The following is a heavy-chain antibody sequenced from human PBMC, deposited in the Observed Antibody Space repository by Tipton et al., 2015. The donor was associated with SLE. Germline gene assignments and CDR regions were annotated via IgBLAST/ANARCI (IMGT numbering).Heavy chain of an antibody. Sequence: SLRLSCTASGFTFGDYAMSWVRQAPGKGLEWVGFIRSKAYGGTTEYAASVKGRFTISRDDSKSIAYLQMNSLKTEDTAVYYCTRERVRSGGSCYLNWGQGTLVTVSS. CDR3: TRERVRSGGSCYLN. J-gene: IGHJ4*02. CDR2: IRSKAYGGTT. CDR1: GFTFGDYA. V-gene: IGHV3-49*04. D-gene: IGHD2-15*01.